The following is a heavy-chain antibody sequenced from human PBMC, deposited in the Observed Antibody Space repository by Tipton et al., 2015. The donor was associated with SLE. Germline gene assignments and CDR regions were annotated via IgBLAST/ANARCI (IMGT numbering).Heavy chain of an antibody. CDR3: ARGEPLWYEAFDY. Sequence: SLRLSCVASGFTFGNYWMSWVRQAPGKGLEWVSLIYSAGSTSYADSVKGRFTVSRDTSKNTLYLQMNSLRAEDTAVYYCARGEPLWYEAFDYWGQGTLVTVSS. V-gene: IGHV3-23*03. CDR2: IYSAGST. D-gene: IGHD5-18*01. CDR1: GFTFGNYW. J-gene: IGHJ4*02.